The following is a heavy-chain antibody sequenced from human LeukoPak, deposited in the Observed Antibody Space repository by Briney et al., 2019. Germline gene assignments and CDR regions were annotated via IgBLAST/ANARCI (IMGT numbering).Heavy chain of an antibody. D-gene: IGHD6-13*01. CDR2: MNPNSGNT. CDR3: AKGRGAAAEFDY. CDR1: GYTFTSYD. Sequence: ASVKVSCKASGYTFTSYDINWVRQATGQGLEWMGWMNPNSGNTGYAQKFQGRVTMTRNTSISTAYMELSSLRAEDTAVYYCAKGRGAAAEFDYWGQGTLVTVSS. J-gene: IGHJ4*02. V-gene: IGHV1-8*01.